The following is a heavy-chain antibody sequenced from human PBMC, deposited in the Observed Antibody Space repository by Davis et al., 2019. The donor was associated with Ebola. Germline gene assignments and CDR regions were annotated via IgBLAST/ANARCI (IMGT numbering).Heavy chain of an antibody. CDR2: IIPIFGTA. V-gene: IGHV1-69*13. CDR1: GGTFSSYA. J-gene: IGHJ6*02. Sequence: SVKVSCKASGGTFSSYAISWVRQAPGQGLEWMGGIIPIFGTANYAQKFQGRVTITADASPSTAYMELSSLRAEDAAVYYCAKDRPRYCSGVSCQNDEIYYYYYGMDVWGQGTTVTVSS. D-gene: IGHD2-15*01. CDR3: AKDRPRYCSGVSCQNDEIYYYYYGMDV.